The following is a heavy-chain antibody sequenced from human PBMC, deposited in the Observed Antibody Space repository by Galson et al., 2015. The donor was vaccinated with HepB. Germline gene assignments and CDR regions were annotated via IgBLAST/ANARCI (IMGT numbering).Heavy chain of an antibody. Sequence: SVKVSCKASGYTFTSYGVTWVRQAPGQGLEWMGWITTYNGDTNYAQKLQGRVSMTTDTSTSTAYMELRSLRSDDTAVYYCARVTPYTTMVDNYFDYWGQGTLVTVSS. J-gene: IGHJ4*02. CDR1: GYTFTSYG. CDR3: ARVTPYTTMVDNYFDY. V-gene: IGHV1-18*04. D-gene: IGHD5-18*01. CDR2: ITTYNGDT.